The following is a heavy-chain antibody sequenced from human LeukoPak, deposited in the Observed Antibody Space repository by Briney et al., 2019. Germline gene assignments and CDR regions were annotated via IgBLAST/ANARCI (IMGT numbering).Heavy chain of an antibody. CDR1: GFTCSSYS. V-gene: IGHV3-21*01. CDR2: ISGSSTYI. Sequence: GGSLRLSCADTGFTCSSYSRSWVRQAPGKGLEWVSSISGSSTYIDYADSVKGRFTISRDNAKNALYLQMDSPRAEDTAVYYCARDHSSGRYFVFWGQGTLVAVSS. CDR3: ARDHSSGRYFVF. D-gene: IGHD3-22*01. J-gene: IGHJ4*02.